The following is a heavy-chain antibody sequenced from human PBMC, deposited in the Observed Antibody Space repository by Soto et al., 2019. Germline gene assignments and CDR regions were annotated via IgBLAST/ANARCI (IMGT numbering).Heavy chain of an antibody. CDR1: GFTFSNNG. J-gene: IGHJ4*02. D-gene: IGHD6-13*01. V-gene: IGHV3-30*18. Sequence: ESGGGVVQPGRSLRLSCAASGFTFSNNGMHWVRQAPGKGLEWMGVISYEGSEKYYAGSVKGRFTISRDNSENTLYLQMDTLRAEDTAIYYCVKDKGAAAGFDYWGQGILVTVSS. CDR2: ISYEGSEK. CDR3: VKDKGAAAGFDY.